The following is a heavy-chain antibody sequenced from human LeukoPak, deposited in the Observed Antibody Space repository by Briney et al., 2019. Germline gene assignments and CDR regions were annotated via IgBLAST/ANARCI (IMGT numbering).Heavy chain of an antibody. CDR2: IGTAGDT. D-gene: IGHD5-18*01. V-gene: IGHV3-13*01. J-gene: IGHJ4*02. Sequence: GGSLRLSCAASGFTFSSYDMHWVRQATGKGLEWVSAIGTAGDTCYPGSVKGRFTISRENAKNSLYLQMNSLRAGDTAVYYCARGKKEGRGYSYGYSDYWGQGTLVTVSS. CDR3: ARGKKEGRGYSYGYSDY. CDR1: GFTFSSYD.